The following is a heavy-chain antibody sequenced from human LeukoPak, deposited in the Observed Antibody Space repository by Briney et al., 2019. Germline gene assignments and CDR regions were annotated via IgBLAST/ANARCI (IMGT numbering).Heavy chain of an antibody. CDR2: ITSSGSTI. Sequence: GGSLRLSCAASGFTFSSYDMIWVRRAPGKGLEWVSYITSSGSTIYYADSVKGRFTISRDNAKNSLYLQMNSLRAEDTAVYYCARVRAARYFDYWGQGTLVTVSS. J-gene: IGHJ4*02. D-gene: IGHD6-6*01. V-gene: IGHV3-48*03. CDR1: GFTFSSYD. CDR3: ARVRAARYFDY.